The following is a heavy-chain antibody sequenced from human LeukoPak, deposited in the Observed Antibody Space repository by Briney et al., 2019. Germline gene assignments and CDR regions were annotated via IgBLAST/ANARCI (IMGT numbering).Heavy chain of an antibody. V-gene: IGHV4-39*01. D-gene: IGHD1-26*01. CDR2: ISSSGNT. Sequence: SETLSLTCTVSGDSFSSSSYFWDWIRQAPGKGLEWIGTISSSGNTYYNPSLKSRVTMSVDTSKNQFSLKLTSVTAADTTVYYCARHYSGTYYRFDSWGQGTLVTVPS. J-gene: IGHJ4*02. CDR3: ARHYSGTYYRFDS. CDR1: GDSFSSSSYF.